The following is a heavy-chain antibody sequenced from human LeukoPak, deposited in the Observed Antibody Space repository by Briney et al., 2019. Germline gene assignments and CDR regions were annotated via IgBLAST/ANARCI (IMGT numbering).Heavy chain of an antibody. V-gene: IGHV1-18*01. CDR2: ISAYNGNT. D-gene: IGHD2-2*02. Sequence: GASVKVSCKASGYTFTSYGISWVRQAPGQGLEWMGWISAYNGNTNYAQKLQGRVTMTTDTSTSTAYMELRSLRSDDTAVYYCARSRDVVVPAAIIGALVIDYWGQGTLVTAPS. CDR1: GYTFTSYG. CDR3: ARSRDVVVPAAIIGALVIDY. J-gene: IGHJ4*02.